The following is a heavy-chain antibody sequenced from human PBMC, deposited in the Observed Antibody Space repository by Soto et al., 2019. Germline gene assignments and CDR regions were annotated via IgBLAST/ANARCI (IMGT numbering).Heavy chain of an antibody. CDR1: GFTFSSYG. V-gene: IGHV3-30*18. Sequence: QVQLVESGGGVVQPGRSLRLSCAASGFTFSSYGMHWVRQAPGKGLEWVAVISYDGSKKYYADSVKGRFTISRDNSKNTLYLQMNSLRAEDTAVYYCAKDVTVLRYFDWSSTFDYWGQGTLVTVSS. CDR2: ISYDGSKK. J-gene: IGHJ4*02. D-gene: IGHD3-9*01. CDR3: AKDVTVLRYFDWSSTFDY.